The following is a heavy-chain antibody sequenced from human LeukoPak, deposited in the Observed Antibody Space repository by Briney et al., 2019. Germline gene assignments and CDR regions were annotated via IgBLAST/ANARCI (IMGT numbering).Heavy chain of an antibody. CDR3: ARGAYDYVWGSYRYKDYFDY. Sequence: GGSLRLSCAASGFTVSSNYMSWVRQAPGKGLEWVSVIYSGGSTYYADSVKGRFTISRDNSKNTLSLKMNSLRAEDTAVYYCARGAYDYVWGSYRYKDYFDYWGQGTLVTVSS. CDR2: IYSGGST. J-gene: IGHJ4*02. CDR1: GFTVSSNY. D-gene: IGHD3-16*02. V-gene: IGHV3-53*01.